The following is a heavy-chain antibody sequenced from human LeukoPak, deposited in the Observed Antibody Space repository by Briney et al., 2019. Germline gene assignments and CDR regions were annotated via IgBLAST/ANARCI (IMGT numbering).Heavy chain of an antibody. J-gene: IGHJ4*02. D-gene: IGHD3-16*01. V-gene: IGHV3-7*04. Sequence: PGGSLRLSCAASGFTFSSYYMSWVRQAPGKGLEWVANIKGDSGEKYYVDSVKGRFTISRDNAKNSLYLRMNSLRAEDTAVYYCAKEGTITAYNFDSWGQGTLVTVSS. CDR3: AKEGTITAYNFDS. CDR2: IKGDSGEK. CDR1: GFTFSSYY.